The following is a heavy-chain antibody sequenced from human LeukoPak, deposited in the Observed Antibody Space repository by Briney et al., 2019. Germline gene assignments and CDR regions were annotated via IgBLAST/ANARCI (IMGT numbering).Heavy chain of an antibody. V-gene: IGHV4-39*01. CDR1: GVSIISGTHY. J-gene: IGHJ2*01. D-gene: IGHD1-26*01. CDR3: ARLGGTYLSYWFFDL. Sequence: SETLSLTCTVSGVSIISGTHYWGWIRQPPGKGLEWIGNIYYTGSTFYNPSLKSRVTISVDTSKNQFSLKLSSVTAADTAVYYCARLGGTYLSYWFFDLWGRGTLVTVPS. CDR2: IYYTGST.